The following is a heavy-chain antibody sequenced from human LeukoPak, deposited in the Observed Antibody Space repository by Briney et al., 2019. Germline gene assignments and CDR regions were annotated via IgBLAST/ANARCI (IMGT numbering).Heavy chain of an antibody. J-gene: IGHJ5*02. CDR1: GGTFSSYA. CDR2: IIPIFGTA. CDR3: ARDGDSYGRRGNWFDP. V-gene: IGHV1-69*13. D-gene: IGHD5-18*01. Sequence: ASVKVSCKAPGGTFSSYAISWVRQAPGQGLEWMGGIIPIFGTANYAQKFQGRVTITADESTSTAYMELSSLRSEDTAVYYCARDGDSYGRRGNWFDPWGQGTLVTVSS.